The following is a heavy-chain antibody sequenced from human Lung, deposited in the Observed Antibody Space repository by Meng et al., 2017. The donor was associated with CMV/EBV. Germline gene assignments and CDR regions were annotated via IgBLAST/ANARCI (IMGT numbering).Heavy chain of an antibody. D-gene: IGHD6-13*01. CDR1: GGSFSGSY. Sequence: SQTLSLTCAVYGGSFSGSYWHWIRQPPGMGLEWIGEIDGTGRTKYSPSLNSRVTILLDTSKKQFSLELSSVTAADTAVYYCARDGAAGPANYYYYYGMDVWGQGXTVTVS. CDR2: IDGTGRT. J-gene: IGHJ6*02. V-gene: IGHV4-34*01. CDR3: ARDGAAGPANYYYYYGMDV.